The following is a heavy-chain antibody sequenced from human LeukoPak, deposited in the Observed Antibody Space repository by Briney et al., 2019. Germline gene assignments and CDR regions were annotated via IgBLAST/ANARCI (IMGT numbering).Heavy chain of an antibody. CDR1: GGSISSYY. J-gene: IGHJ4*02. D-gene: IGHD4-17*01. CDR3: ARQLTTVTSRFDY. CDR2: IYYSGST. V-gene: IGHV4-59*08. Sequence: SETLSLTCTVSGGSISSYYWSWIRQPPGKGLEWIGYIYYSGSTNYNPSLKSRVTISVDTSKNQFSLKLSSVTAADTAVYYCARQLTTVTSRFDYWGQGTLVTVSS.